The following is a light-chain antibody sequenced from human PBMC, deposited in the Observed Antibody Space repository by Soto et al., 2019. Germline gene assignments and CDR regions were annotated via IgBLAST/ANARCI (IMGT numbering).Light chain of an antibody. CDR3: QQYETYSGT. CDR1: QTISSW. CDR2: DAS. V-gene: IGKV1-5*01. Sequence: DIPMTQSPSTLSGSVGDRVTITCRASQTISSWLAWYQQKPGKAPKLLIYDASALPRGVPSRFSGSGSGTEFTLTISSLQPDDFATYYCQQYETYSGTFGQGTKVDI. J-gene: IGKJ1*01.